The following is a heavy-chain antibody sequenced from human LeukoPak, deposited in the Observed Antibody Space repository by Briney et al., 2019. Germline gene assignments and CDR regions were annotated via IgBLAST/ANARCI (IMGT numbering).Heavy chain of an antibody. J-gene: IGHJ3*02. Sequence: PSETLSLTCTVSGASITSSRYYWGWIRQPPGRGLEWIGSISYSGSAYYNSSLKSRVTISVDTSKNQFSLKLSSVTAADTAVYYCARDTHEYGSGSYYDDTFDSWGQGTLVTVSS. CDR3: ARDTHEYGSGSYYDDTFDS. D-gene: IGHD3-10*01. CDR2: ISYSGSA. CDR1: GASITSSRYY. V-gene: IGHV4-39*02.